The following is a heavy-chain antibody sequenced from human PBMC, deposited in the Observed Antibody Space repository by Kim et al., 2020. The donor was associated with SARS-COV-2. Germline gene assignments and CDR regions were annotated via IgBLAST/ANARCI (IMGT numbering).Heavy chain of an antibody. D-gene: IGHD6-19*01. Sequence: SVKVSCKASGGTFSSYAISWVRQAPGQGLEWMGRIIPILGIANYAQKFQGRVTITADKSTSTAYMELSSLRSEDTAVYYCARDSIAVAGRGGILDPWGQGTLVTVSS. CDR2: IIPILGIA. CDR3: ARDSIAVAGRGGILDP. CDR1: GGTFSSYA. J-gene: IGHJ5*02. V-gene: IGHV1-69*04.